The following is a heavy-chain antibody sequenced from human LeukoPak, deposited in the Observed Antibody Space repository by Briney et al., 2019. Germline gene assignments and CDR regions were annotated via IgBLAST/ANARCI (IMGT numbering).Heavy chain of an antibody. CDR3: VAYYGSGVRILFDY. V-gene: IGHV1-2*02. Sequence: GASVKVSCKASGYTFTGYYMHWVRQAPGQGLEWMGWINPNSGGTNYAQKFQGRVTMTRDTSISTAYMELSRLRSDDTAVYYCVAYYGSGVRILFDYWGQGTLVTVSS. CDR1: GYTFTGYY. J-gene: IGHJ4*02. D-gene: IGHD3-10*01. CDR2: INPNSGGT.